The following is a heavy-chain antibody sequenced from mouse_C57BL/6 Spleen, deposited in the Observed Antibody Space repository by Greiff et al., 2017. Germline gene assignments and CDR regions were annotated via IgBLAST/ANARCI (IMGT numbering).Heavy chain of an antibody. CDR3: ARRDDSSGFFDY. CDR2: ISNLAYSI. V-gene: IGHV5-15*01. J-gene: IGHJ2*01. D-gene: IGHD3-2*02. CDR1: GFTFSDYG. Sequence: EVKLVESGGGLVQPGGSLKLSCAASGFTFSDYGMAWVRQAPRKGPEWVAFISNLAYSIYYADTVTGRFTIAKENATNTLYLEMSSLRSEATAMYYCARRDDSSGFFDYWGQGTTLTVSS.